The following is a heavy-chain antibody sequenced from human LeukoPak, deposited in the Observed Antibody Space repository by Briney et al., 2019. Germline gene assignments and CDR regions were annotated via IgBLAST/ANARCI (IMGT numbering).Heavy chain of an antibody. D-gene: IGHD3-10*01. CDR1: GFTFSSYW. Sequence: GGSLRLSCAASGFTFSSYWMSWVRQAPGKGLEWVANIKQDGSEKYYVDSVKGRFTISRDNAKNSLYLQMNSLRAKDTAVYYCARVTTMVRGVISHGLPFDYWGQGTLVTVSS. CDR2: IKQDGSEK. J-gene: IGHJ4*02. CDR3: ARVTTMVRGVISHGLPFDY. V-gene: IGHV3-7*03.